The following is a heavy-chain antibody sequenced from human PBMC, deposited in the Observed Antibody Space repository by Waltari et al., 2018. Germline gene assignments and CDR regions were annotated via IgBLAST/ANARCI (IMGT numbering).Heavy chain of an antibody. CDR1: GFPFSEFG. D-gene: IGHD6-25*01. CDR3: TRDAGPAARFFDF. CDR2: ISGSGSNR. V-gene: IGHV3-23*01. J-gene: IGHJ4*02. Sequence: EVQLLESGGGLFQPGGSLRLSCIGSGFPFSEFGMAWVRQAPGEGLEWGSTISGSGSNRHYSDAVEGLFTVSRDNSMNTFYLEMTSLRAEDTAMYFCTRDAGPAARFFDFWGQGTLVTVSS.